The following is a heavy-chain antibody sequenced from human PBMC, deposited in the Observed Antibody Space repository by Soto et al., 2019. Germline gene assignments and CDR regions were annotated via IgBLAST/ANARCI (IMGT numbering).Heavy chain of an antibody. D-gene: IGHD3-10*01. CDR1: GGTIRRSRYH. Sequence: SETRSHTSTVSGGTIRRSRYHWCCIRQPPGKGLEWIGSIYYSGSTYYNPSLKSRVTISVDTSKNQFSLKLSSVTAADTAVYHCARHPDVARGGFDPWGQGTLVTVS. CDR3: ARHPDVARGGFDP. V-gene: IGHV4-39*01. J-gene: IGHJ5*02. CDR2: IYYSGST.